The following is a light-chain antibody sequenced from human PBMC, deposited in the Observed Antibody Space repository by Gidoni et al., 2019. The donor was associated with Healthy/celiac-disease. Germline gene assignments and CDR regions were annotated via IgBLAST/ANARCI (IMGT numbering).Light chain of an antibody. Sequence: EIVLTQSPATLSSSPGERATLSFRASQSVNSYLAWYQQKPGQAPRLLIYDASNRATGIPARFSGSGSGTDFTLTISSLEPEDFAVYYCQQRSNWPPTFGQGTRLDIK. CDR3: QQRSNWPPT. CDR2: DAS. V-gene: IGKV3-11*01. CDR1: QSVNSY. J-gene: IGKJ5*01.